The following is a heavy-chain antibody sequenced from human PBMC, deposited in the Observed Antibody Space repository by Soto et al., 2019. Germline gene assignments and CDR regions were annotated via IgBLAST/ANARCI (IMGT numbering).Heavy chain of an antibody. J-gene: IGHJ1*01. CDR2: IYSGGST. V-gene: IGHV3-53*01. CDR3: ARDRVESGYPEYFQH. D-gene: IGHD3-22*01. Sequence: EVQLVESGGGLIQPGGSLRLSCAASGVTVSSNYMSWVRQAPGKGLEWVSVIYSGGSTYYADYVKGRFTISRDNSKNTLYLQMNSLRAEDTAVYYCARDRVESGYPEYFQHWGQGTLVTVSS. CDR1: GVTVSSNY.